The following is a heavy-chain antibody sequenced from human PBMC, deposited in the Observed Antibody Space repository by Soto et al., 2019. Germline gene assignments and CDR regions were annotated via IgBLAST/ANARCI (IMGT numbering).Heavy chain of an antibody. CDR3: AVDRFRTRHYYDSSGKTLDY. D-gene: IGHD3-22*01. Sequence: GASVKVSCKASGGTFSSYSISWVRQAPGQGLEWMGGIIPIFGTANYAQKFQGRVTITADKSTSTAYMELSSLRSEDTAVYYCAVDRFRTRHYYDSSGKTLDYWGQGTLVTVSS. J-gene: IGHJ4*02. CDR1: GGTFSSYS. CDR2: IIPIFGTA. V-gene: IGHV1-69*06.